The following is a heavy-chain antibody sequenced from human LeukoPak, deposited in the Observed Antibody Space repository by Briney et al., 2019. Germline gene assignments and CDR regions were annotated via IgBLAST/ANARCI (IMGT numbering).Heavy chain of an antibody. V-gene: IGHV3-23*01. J-gene: IGHJ5*02. CDR1: GFTFSSYA. D-gene: IGHD6-19*01. Sequence: SGGSLRLSCAASGFTFSSYAMSWVRQAPGKGLEWVSAISGSGGSTYYADSVKGRFTISRDNSKNTLYLQMNSLRAEDTAVYYCAKVSSGWLLNWFDPWGQGTLVTVSS. CDR2: ISGSGGST. CDR3: AKVSSGWLLNWFDP.